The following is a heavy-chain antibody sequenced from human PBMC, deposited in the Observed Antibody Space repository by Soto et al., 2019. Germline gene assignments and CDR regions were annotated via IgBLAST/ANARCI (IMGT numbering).Heavy chain of an antibody. V-gene: IGHV1-18*01. D-gene: IGHD6-19*01. CDR2: ISAYTGNT. CDR1: PDTLTSYG. J-gene: IGHJ5*02. Sequence: GASVKVSCKASPDTLTSYGFSWVRLAPGHGLEWLGWISAYTGNTYYAQRFQGRITMTTDTSTSTAYMELRGLMSADTAVYYCARVQNRGWHLAPWGHGTLVTVSS. CDR3: ARVQNRGWHLAP.